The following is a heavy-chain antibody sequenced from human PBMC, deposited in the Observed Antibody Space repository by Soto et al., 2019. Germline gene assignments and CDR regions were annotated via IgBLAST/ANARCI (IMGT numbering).Heavy chain of an antibody. D-gene: IGHD3-9*01. CDR1: GFAFSSYW. CDR2: IKKDGSEE. V-gene: IGHV3-7*01. J-gene: IGHJ4*02. CDR3: ATSSDTGYIFDF. Sequence: EVQLVESGGGLVQPGGSLRLSCAASGFAFSSYWMSWVRQAPGKGLEWVANIKKDGSEEYYVDSVKGRFTISRDSAKNSLYLQMNSLRAEDTALYSCATSSDTGYIFDFWGQGTLVTVSS.